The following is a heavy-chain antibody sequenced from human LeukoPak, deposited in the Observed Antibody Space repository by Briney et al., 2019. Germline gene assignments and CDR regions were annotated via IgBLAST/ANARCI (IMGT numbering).Heavy chain of an antibody. V-gene: IGHV1-2*02. D-gene: IGHD6-19*01. CDR2: IIPNSGDT. Sequence: GASVKVSCKASGYTFTDYYMHWVRQAPGQGLEWMGWIIPNSGDTNYAQKFQGRVTMTRDTPISTAYMELSRLRSDDTAVYYCARGYSSGSSYYFDFWGQGSLVTVSS. CDR1: GYTFTDYY. CDR3: ARGYSSGSSYYFDF. J-gene: IGHJ4*02.